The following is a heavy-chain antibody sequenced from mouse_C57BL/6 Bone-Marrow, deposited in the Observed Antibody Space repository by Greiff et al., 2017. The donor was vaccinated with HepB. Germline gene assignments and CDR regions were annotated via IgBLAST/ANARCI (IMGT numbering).Heavy chain of an antibody. CDR3: ARVYYYGSSYFDY. CDR1: GFTFSDYY. J-gene: IGHJ2*01. D-gene: IGHD1-1*01. CDR2: INDDGSST. V-gene: IGHV5-16*01. Sequence: EVKLVESEGGLVQPGSSMKLSCTASGFTFSDYYMAWVRQVPEKGLEWVANINDDGSSTYYMDYLKSRFIISRDNAKNILYLQMSSLKSEDTATYYFARVYYYGSSYFDYWGQGTTLTVSS.